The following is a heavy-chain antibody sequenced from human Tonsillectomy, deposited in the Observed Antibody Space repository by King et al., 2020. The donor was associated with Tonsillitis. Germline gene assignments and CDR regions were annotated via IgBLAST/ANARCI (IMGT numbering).Heavy chain of an antibody. J-gene: IGHJ5*02. CDR3: ARGKIFGVVISWFDP. Sequence: VQLQESGPGLVWPSQTLSLTCTVSGGSISSGGYYWSWIRQHPGKGLEWIGYIYYSGSTYYNPSLKSLVTISVDTSKNQFSLKLSSVTAADTAVYYCARGKIFGVVISWFDPWGQGTLVSVSS. CDR2: IYYSGST. CDR1: GGSISSGGYY. D-gene: IGHD3-3*01. V-gene: IGHV4-31*01.